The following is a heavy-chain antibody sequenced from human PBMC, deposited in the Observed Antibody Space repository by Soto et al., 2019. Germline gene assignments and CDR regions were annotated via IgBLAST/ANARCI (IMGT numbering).Heavy chain of an antibody. J-gene: IGHJ4*02. CDR2: TTQDGNDK. CDR1: GFTFSPYY. Sequence: GGSLRLACAASGFTFSPYYMCWVRQAPGKGLEWLAMTTQDGNDKHYVDSVRGRFTISSDTAKNTLYLQMNSLRAEDTAVYYCARVAFSGCSCYYFRQDYWAQGTLVPVSS. V-gene: IGHV3-7*01. CDR3: ARVAFSGCSCYYFRQDY. D-gene: IGHD2-15*01.